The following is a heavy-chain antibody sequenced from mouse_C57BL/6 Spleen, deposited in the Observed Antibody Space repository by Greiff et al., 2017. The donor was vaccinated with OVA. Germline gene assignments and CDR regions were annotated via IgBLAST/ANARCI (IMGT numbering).Heavy chain of an antibody. CDR2: INPGSGGT. CDR1: GYAFTNYL. V-gene: IGHV1-54*01. J-gene: IGHJ2*01. Sequence: QVLLMESGAELVRPGTSVKVSCKASGYAFTNYLIEWVKQRPGQGLEWIGVINPGSGGTYYTEKFKGKATLTADKSSSTAYMQLSSLTSEDAAVYFCARSYYDYDADYFDDWGKGTTLTVSS. CDR3: ARSYYDYDADYFDD. D-gene: IGHD2-4*01.